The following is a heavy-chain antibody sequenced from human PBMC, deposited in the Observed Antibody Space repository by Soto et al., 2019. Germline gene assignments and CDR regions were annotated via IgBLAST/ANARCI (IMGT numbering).Heavy chain of an antibody. D-gene: IGHD3-10*01. V-gene: IGHV3-23*01. CDR1: GFTFSSNA. CDR2: ISGSGGTT. CDR3: AKQRAGFGSGSDTYYFDY. Sequence: GGSLRLSCIGSGFTFSSNAMSWVRQAPGKGLEWVSAISGSGGTTYYADSVKGRFAVPRDNSNNTLYLQMNSLRAEDTAVYYCAKQRAGFGSGSDTYYFDYWGQGSLVTVSS. J-gene: IGHJ4*02.